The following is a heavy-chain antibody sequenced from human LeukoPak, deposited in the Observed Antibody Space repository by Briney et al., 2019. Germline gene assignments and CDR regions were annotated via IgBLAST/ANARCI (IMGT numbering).Heavy chain of an antibody. CDR3: AKEALPSYYDSSGYPYGMDV. D-gene: IGHD3-22*01. J-gene: IGHJ6*02. Sequence: GRSLRLSCAASGFTFSSYGMHWVRQAPGKGLEWVAVISYDGSNKYYADSVKGRFTISRDNSKNTLYLQMNSLRAEDTAVYYCAKEALPSYYDSSGYPYGMDVWGQGTTVTVSS. V-gene: IGHV3-30*18. CDR1: GFTFSSYG. CDR2: ISYDGSNK.